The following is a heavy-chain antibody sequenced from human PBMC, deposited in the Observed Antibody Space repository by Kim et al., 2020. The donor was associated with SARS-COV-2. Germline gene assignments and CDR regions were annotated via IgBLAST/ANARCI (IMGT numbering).Heavy chain of an antibody. J-gene: IGHJ4*02. Sequence: GGSLRLSCAASGFTFSSYAMHWVRQAPGKGLEWVAVISYDGSNKYYADSVKGRFTISRDNSKNTLYLQMNSLRAEDTAVYYCAREHVRYSSSLDYWGQGTLVTVSS. D-gene: IGHD6-13*01. CDR2: ISYDGSNK. CDR3: AREHVRYSSSLDY. V-gene: IGHV3-30-3*01. CDR1: GFTFSSYA.